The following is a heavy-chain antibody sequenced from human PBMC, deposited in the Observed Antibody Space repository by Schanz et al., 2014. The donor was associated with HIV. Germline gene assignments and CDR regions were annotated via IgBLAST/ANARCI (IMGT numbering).Heavy chain of an antibody. V-gene: IGHV3-21*02. D-gene: IGHD1-20*01. CDR3: AREGDGASITGTADY. J-gene: IGHJ3*01. CDR2: ISSSRSHI. Sequence: VQLVESGGGLVKPGGSLRLSCAASGFIFSNYNLNWVRQAPGKGLEWVSSISSSRSHIFYAESVKGRFTISRDNAKMSVFLQMDSLSSDDTAVYYCAREGDGASITGTADYWGQGTMVTVSS. CDR1: GFIFSNYN.